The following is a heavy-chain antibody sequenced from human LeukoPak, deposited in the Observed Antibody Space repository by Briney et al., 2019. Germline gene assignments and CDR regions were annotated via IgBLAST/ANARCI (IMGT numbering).Heavy chain of an antibody. D-gene: IGHD5-12*01. CDR2: INPNSGGT. J-gene: IGHJ6*04. Sequence: ASVKVSCKASGYTFTGYYVHWVRQAPGQGLEWMGWINPNSGGTNYAQKFQGWVTMTRDTSISTAYMELSRLRSDDTAVYYCARAGGGGYSGYEEGRQANYYYYYGMDVWGKGTTVTVSS. CDR3: ARAGGGGYSGYEEGRQANYYYYYGMDV. CDR1: GYTFTGYY. V-gene: IGHV1-2*04.